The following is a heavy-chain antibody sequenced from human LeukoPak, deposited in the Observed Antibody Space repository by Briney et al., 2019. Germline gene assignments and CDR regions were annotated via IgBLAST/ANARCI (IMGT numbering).Heavy chain of an antibody. D-gene: IGHD3-10*01. CDR2: ISGSGGST. CDR1: GFTFRSYA. CDR3: ARDASSGSYYKYYFDY. V-gene: IGHV3-23*01. J-gene: IGHJ4*02. Sequence: GGSLRLSCAASGFTFRSYAMSWVRQAPGKGLEWVSAISGSGGSTYYADSVKGRFTISRDNSKNTLYLQMNSLRAEDTAVYYCARDASSGSYYKYYFDYWGQGTLVTVSS.